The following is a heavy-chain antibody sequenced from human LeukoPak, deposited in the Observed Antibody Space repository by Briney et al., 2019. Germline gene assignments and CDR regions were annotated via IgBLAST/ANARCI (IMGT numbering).Heavy chain of an antibody. CDR2: IDTNDGTR. V-gene: IGHV1-46*01. CDR3: ARDIAVTGTGYYYGMDV. CDR1: GYTLTRYY. J-gene: IGHJ6*02. Sequence: ASVKVSSKASGYTLTRYYMHWVRQAPGQGLEWMGIIDTNDGTRSYAQKFQGRVTMTRDTSTSTVYMELSSLRSDDTALYYCARDIAVTGTGYYYGMDVWGQGTTVTVSS. D-gene: IGHD6-19*01.